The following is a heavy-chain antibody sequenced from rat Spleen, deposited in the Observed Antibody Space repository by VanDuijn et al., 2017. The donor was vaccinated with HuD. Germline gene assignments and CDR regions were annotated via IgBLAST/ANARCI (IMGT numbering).Heavy chain of an antibody. J-gene: IGHJ3*01. Sequence: EVQLQESGPGLVKPSQSLSLTCSVTGYSITSNYWGWIRKFPGNKLEWMGYINGAGSTNYNPSLKSRISITKDTSKNQFFLQVNSETTEDTATYFCARSDGVHYYLPFADWGQGTLVTVSS. D-gene: IGHD1-12*02. CDR2: INGAGST. V-gene: IGHV3-3*01. CDR1: GYSITSNY. CDR3: ARSDGVHYYLPFAD.